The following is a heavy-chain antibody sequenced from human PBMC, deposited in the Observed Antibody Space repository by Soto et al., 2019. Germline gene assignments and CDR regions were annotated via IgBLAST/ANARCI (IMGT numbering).Heavy chain of an antibody. D-gene: IGHD3-10*01. CDR2: ICHSGST. V-gene: IGHV4-4*02. J-gene: IGHJ5*02. CDR1: GGSISSSNW. CDR3: VRLYMVRGVMVRFDP. Sequence: QLQLQASGPGLVKPSGTLSLTCAVSGGSISSSNWWSWVRQPPGKGLGWIGEICHSGSTNYNPSLTSRVTMGVDKSNNEFPLEPSSVTAADTAAYQSVRLYMVRGVMVRFDPWGQGTLVTVSS.